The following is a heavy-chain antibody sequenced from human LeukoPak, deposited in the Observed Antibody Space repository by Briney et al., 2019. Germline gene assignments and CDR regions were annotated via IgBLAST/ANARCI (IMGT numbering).Heavy chain of an antibody. CDR2: ISSTSSTI. J-gene: IGHJ4*02. Sequence: GGSLRLSCAASGFTFDDYYMSWIRQAPGKGLEWVSYISSTSSTIYYTDSVKGRFTISRDNGKKSLYLQMNSLRAEDTAVYYCARDQTPYSNFDHWGQGTLVTVSS. D-gene: IGHD4-11*01. CDR1: GFTFDDYY. V-gene: IGHV3-11*01. CDR3: ARDQTPYSNFDH.